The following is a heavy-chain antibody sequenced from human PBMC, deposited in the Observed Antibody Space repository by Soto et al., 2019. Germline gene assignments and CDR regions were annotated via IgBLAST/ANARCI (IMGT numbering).Heavy chain of an antibody. CDR1: GFTFSSYA. V-gene: IGHV3-23*01. Sequence: EVQLLESGGGLVQPGGSLRLSCAASGFTFSSYAMSWVRQAPGKGLEWVSAISGNGGSTYYADSVKGRFTISRDNSMSTLYLQMKSLRAQDTAVYYCARRSSGWYFDYWGQGTVVTVSS. D-gene: IGHD6-19*01. CDR3: ARRSSGWYFDY. CDR2: ISGNGGST. J-gene: IGHJ4*02.